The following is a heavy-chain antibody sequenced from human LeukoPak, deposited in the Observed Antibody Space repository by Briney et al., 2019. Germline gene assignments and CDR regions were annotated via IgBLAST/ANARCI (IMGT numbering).Heavy chain of an antibody. CDR3: AKRSVTKDLYFDY. CDR2: IYSGGST. CDR1: GFSVSSNY. J-gene: IGHJ4*02. V-gene: IGHV3-53*01. D-gene: IGHD4-17*01. Sequence: GGSLRLSCAASGFSVSSNYMSWVRQAPGKGLEWVSVIYSGGSTYYADSVKGRFTISRDNSKNTLYLQMNSLRAEDTAVYYCAKRSVTKDLYFDYWGQGTLVTVSS.